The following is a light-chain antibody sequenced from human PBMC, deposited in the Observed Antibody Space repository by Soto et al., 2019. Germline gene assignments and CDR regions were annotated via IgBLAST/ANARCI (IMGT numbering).Light chain of an antibody. J-gene: IGLJ1*01. CDR3: CSYAGSRPYV. Sequence: QSALTQPASVSGSPGQSITISCTGTSSDVGNFNLVSWYQQHPGKAPQLMIYEGSQRPSGVSNRFSGSNSGNTASLTISGLQPEDEADYYCCSYAGSRPYVFGTGTKVTV. CDR1: SSDVGNFNL. CDR2: EGS. V-gene: IGLV2-23*01.